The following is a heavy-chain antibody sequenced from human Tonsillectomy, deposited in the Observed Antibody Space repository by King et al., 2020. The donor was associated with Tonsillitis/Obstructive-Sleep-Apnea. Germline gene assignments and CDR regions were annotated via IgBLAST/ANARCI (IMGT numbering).Heavy chain of an antibody. D-gene: IGHD1-26*01. CDR1: GFTFSSYA. V-gene: IGHV3-30*04. CDR3: VRLGARRGFDY. Sequence: VQLVESGGGVVQPGRSLRLACAASGFTFSSYAMHWVRQAPGKGLEWVAVISNDGNNKCYADSVKGRFTISRDNSKNTLYLQMNSLRPEDSAVYFCVRLGARRGFDYWGQGTPVTVSS. J-gene: IGHJ4*02. CDR2: ISNDGNNK.